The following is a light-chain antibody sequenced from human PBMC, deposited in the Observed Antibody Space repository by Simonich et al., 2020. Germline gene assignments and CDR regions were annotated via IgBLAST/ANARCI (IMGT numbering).Light chain of an antibody. J-gene: IGKJ5*01. V-gene: IGKV2-29*02. CDR1: QSLLHSDGKTY. CDR3: MQGIHSIT. Sequence: DIVMTQTPLSLSVTPGQPASISCKSSQSLLHSDGKTYLYCYLQKPGQSPQLLIYEVSSRCYGVPDRFSGSGSGTDFTLKISRVEAEDVGVYYCMQGIHSITFGQGTRLEIK. CDR2: EVS.